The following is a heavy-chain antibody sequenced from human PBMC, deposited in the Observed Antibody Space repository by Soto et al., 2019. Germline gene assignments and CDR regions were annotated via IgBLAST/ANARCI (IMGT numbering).Heavy chain of an antibody. CDR1: GGSISSGGYS. Sequence: ASETLSLTCAVSGGSISSGGYSWSWIRQPPGKGLEWIGYIYHSESTYYNPSLKSRVTISVDRSKNQFSLKLSSVTAADTAVYYCARAKDDSSGYYGGWFDPWGQGTLVTVSS. CDR2: IYHSEST. D-gene: IGHD3-22*01. J-gene: IGHJ5*02. V-gene: IGHV4-30-2*01. CDR3: ARAKDDSSGYYGGWFDP.